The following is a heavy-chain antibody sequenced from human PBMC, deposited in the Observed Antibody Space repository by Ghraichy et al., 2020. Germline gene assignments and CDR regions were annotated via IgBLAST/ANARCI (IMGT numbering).Heavy chain of an antibody. J-gene: IGHJ4*02. Sequence: GGSLRLSCAASGFTFNNYWMHWVRQAPGKGLVWVSLISSGGCTTRYADSVKGRFTISRDNAKNTLYLQMNSLRAEDTAVYYCVSAMGFPGYWGQGTRVTVSS. D-gene: IGHD5-18*01. CDR1: GFTFNNYW. CDR2: ISSGGCTT. V-gene: IGHV3-74*01. CDR3: VSAMGFPGY.